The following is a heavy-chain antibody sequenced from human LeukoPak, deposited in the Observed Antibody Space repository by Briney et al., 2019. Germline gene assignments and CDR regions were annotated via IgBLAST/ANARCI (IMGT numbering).Heavy chain of an antibody. CDR1: GFTFSNAY. D-gene: IGHD4-17*01. Sequence: HSGGSLRLSCAASGFTFSNAYMNWVRQAPGKGLEWVSAINSAGSTYYGDSVRGRFTISRDNSKNVLYLQMNSLRAEDTALYYCAKNQNTVATAPFDYWGQGTLVTVSS. CDR3: AKNQNTVATAPFDY. J-gene: IGHJ4*02. V-gene: IGHV3-53*01. CDR2: INSAGST.